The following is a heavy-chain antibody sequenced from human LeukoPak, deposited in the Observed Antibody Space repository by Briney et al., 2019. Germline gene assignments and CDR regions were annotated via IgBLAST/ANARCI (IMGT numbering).Heavy chain of an antibody. D-gene: IGHD3-16*01. V-gene: IGHV3-30*18. J-gene: IGHJ4*02. Sequence: GGSLRLSCAASGFPFSDYGMYWVRQAPGKGLEWLAVISHDGNNKYYAESVKGRIAISRDNSMNTLYLQMNSLRAEDTAVYYCAKVRWGSDNALDSWGQGALVTGSS. CDR1: GFPFSDYG. CDR3: AKVRWGSDNALDS. CDR2: ISHDGNNK.